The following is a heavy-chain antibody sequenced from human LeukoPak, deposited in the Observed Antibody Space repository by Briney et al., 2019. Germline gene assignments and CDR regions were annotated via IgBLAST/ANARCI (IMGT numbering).Heavy chain of an antibody. V-gene: IGHV1-18*01. J-gene: IGHJ4*02. CDR2: SNAYSGNT. D-gene: IGHD2-2*01. CDR3: VFGECSSTSCYPRRDY. Sequence: ASVKVSCKASGYRFTTYGISWVRQAPGQGLEWVGWSNAYSGNTDYTENLQGRVTMATDTSTATAYMELRSLRSDDTAVYYCVFGECSSTSCYPRRDYWGQGTPVTVSS. CDR1: GYRFTTYG.